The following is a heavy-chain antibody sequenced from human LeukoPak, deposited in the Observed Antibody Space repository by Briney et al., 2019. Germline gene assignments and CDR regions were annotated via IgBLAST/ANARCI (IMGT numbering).Heavy chain of an antibody. Sequence: QPGGSLRLSCAASGFTFSSYSMNWVRQAPGKGLEWVSYISSSSSIIYYADSVKGRFTISRDNAKNSLYLQMNSLRDEDTAVYYCARLTIVGASHFDYWGQGTLVTVSS. CDR3: ARLTIVGASHFDY. CDR2: ISSSSSII. CDR1: GFTFSSYS. D-gene: IGHD1-26*01. J-gene: IGHJ4*02. V-gene: IGHV3-48*02.